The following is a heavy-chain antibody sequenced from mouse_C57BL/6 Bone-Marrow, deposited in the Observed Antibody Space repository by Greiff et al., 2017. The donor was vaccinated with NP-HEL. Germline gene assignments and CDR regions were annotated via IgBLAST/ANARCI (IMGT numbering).Heavy chain of an antibody. V-gene: IGHV5-2*03. Sequence: EVKVEESGGGLVQPGESLKLSCESNEYEFPSHDMSWVRKTPEKRLELVAAINSDGGSTYYPATMERRFIISRDNTKKTLYLQMSSLRSEDTALDYCARHNYYYSKEFAYWGQGTLVTVSA. CDR3: ARHNYYYSKEFAY. CDR2: INSDGGST. J-gene: IGHJ3*01. CDR1: EYEFPSHD. D-gene: IGHD2-5*01.